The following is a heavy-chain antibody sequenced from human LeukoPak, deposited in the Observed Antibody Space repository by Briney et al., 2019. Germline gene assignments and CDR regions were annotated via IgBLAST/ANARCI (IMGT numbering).Heavy chain of an antibody. V-gene: IGHV3-23*01. J-gene: IGHJ4*02. CDR3: AKPGDYYGSGSYYPFDY. D-gene: IGHD3-10*01. CDR1: GFTFSRYA. Sequence: GGSLRLSCAASGFTFSRYAMSWVRQAPGKGLEWVSALSRSGGDTYYADSVKGRFTISRDNSKSTLFLQMNSLRAEDTAVYYCAKPGDYYGSGSYYPFDYWGQGTLVTVSS. CDR2: LSRSGGDT.